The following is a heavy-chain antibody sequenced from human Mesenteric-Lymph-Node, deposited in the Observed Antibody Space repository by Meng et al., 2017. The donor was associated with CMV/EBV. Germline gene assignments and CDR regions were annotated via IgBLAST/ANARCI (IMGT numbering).Heavy chain of an antibody. V-gene: IGHV3-7*01. D-gene: IGHD3-10*01. J-gene: IGHJ5*02. Sequence: ESPKISGAASGFTFSDYWMSWVRQAPGKGLAWVANINQDGSEKYFADSVKGRFTISRDNAKKSIYLHMNSLRTEDTAVYYCATDQGTHGWFDPWGQGTLVTVSS. CDR1: GFTFSDYW. CDR2: INQDGSEK. CDR3: ATDQGTHGWFDP.